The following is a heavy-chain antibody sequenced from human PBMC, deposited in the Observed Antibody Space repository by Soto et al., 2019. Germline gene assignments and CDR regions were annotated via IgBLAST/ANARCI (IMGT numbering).Heavy chain of an antibody. V-gene: IGHV1-69*13. CDR1: GGTFSSYA. Sequence: SVKVSCKASGGTFSSYAISWVRQAPGQGLEWMGGIIPIFGTANYAQKFQGRVTITADESTSTAYMELSSLRSEDTAVYHCARLPYYYDSSGYYDYWGQGTLVTVSS. J-gene: IGHJ4*02. CDR2: IIPIFGTA. D-gene: IGHD3-22*01. CDR3: ARLPYYYDSSGYYDY.